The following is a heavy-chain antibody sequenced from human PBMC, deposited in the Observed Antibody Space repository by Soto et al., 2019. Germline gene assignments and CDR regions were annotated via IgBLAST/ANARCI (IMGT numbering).Heavy chain of an antibody. CDR2: VYYSGTT. J-gene: IGHJ4*02. V-gene: IGHV4-61*01. Sequence: SSETLSLTCSVSGGSVSNKTYYWSWIRQPPGKRLEWSGYVYYSGTTNYNPSLKSRVTISVDLSKNQFSLRLSSVTTADKALYYCARTTAVPNTLRSRYFFDYWGKGTLVTVSS. CDR1: GGSVSNKTYY. D-gene: IGHD4-17*01. CDR3: ARTTAVPNTLRSRYFFDY.